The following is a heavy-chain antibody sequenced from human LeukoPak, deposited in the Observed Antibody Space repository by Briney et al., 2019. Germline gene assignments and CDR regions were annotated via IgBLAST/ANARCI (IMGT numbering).Heavy chain of an antibody. CDR2: ISDGGDST. CDR3: AKDFGSTVTTFYAFDI. CDR1: GFTFNNYA. D-gene: IGHD4-17*01. Sequence: PGGSLGLSCAASGFTFNNYATSWVRQAPGKGLEWVSSISDGGDSTYYADSVKGRFTISRDNSKNTLYLQMTSLRAEDTAVYYCAKDFGSTVTTFYAFDIWGQGTMVTVSS. J-gene: IGHJ3*02. V-gene: IGHV3-23*01.